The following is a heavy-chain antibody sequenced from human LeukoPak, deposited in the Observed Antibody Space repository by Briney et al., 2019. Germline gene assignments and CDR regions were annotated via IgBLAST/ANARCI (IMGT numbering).Heavy chain of an antibody. CDR2: ISGSGGST. V-gene: IGHV3-23*01. CDR1: GFTFSSYA. CDR3: AKGSEPYYYYYYGVDV. D-gene: IGHD3-10*01. J-gene: IGHJ6*02. Sequence: HPGGSLRLSCAASGFTFSSYAMSWVRQAPGKGLEWVSAISGSGGSTYYADSVKGRFTISRDNSKNTLYLQMNSLRAEDTAVYYCAKGSEPYYYYYYGVDVWGQGTTVTVSS.